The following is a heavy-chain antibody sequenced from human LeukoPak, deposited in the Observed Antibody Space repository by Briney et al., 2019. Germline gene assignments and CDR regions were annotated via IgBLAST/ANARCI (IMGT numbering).Heavy chain of an antibody. CDR3: VRYPRTHYYFDC. CDR2: MNPNSGHT. CDR1: GYTFTNYD. D-gene: IGHD1-14*01. V-gene: IGHV1-8*01. Sequence: GASVKVSCKASGYTFTNYDIYWVRQATGQGPELMGWMNPNSGHTGYAQKFQGRVTMTRNTSISTAYMELSSLSSEDTAVYYCVRYPRTHYYFDCWGQGTLVTVSS. J-gene: IGHJ4*02.